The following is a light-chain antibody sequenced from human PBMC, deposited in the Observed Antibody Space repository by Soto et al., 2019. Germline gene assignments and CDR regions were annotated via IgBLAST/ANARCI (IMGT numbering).Light chain of an antibody. CDR1: HSISRS. V-gene: IGKV3-15*01. CDR3: QQYDNWPPLT. Sequence: EVVMTQSPATLSVSPGERATLSCRASHSISRSLAWYQQKPGRAPRLLIYNAITRATGIPARFSGSGSGTDFTLTISSLQPEDFAVYYCQQYDNWPPLTFGGGTKVDI. CDR2: NAI. J-gene: IGKJ4*01.